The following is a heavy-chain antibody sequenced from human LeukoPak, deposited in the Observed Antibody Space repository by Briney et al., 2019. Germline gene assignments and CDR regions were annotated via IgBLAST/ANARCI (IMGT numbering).Heavy chain of an antibody. CDR1: GFTVSNAW. CDR2: IKSKSDGGTT. CDR3: TTDLGIVAALDY. J-gene: IGHJ4*02. D-gene: IGHD1-26*01. Sequence: PGGSLRLSCAASGFTVSNAWRSWVRQAPGKGLEWVGRIKSKSDGGTTDYAAPVKGRFTISRDDSENTLYLQMNSLKTEDTAVYHCTTDLGIVAALDYWGQGTLVTVSS. V-gene: IGHV3-15*01.